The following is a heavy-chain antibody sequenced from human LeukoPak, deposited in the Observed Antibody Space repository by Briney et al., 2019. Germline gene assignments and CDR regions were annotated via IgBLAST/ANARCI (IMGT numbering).Heavy chain of an antibody. CDR2: IYHSGST. Sequence: SETLSLTCAVSGYSISSAYYWGWIRQPPGKGLEWIGSIYHSGSTYYNPSLKSRVTISVDTSKNQFSLKLSSVTAADTAVYYCAREWAYGSGSYLAYWGQGTLVTVSS. V-gene: IGHV4-38-2*02. CDR1: GYSISSAYY. J-gene: IGHJ4*02. D-gene: IGHD3-10*01. CDR3: AREWAYGSGSYLAY.